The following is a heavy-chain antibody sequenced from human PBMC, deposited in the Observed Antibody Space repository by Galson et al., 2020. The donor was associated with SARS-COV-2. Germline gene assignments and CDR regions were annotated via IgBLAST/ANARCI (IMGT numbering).Heavy chain of an antibody. V-gene: IGHV4-39*06. J-gene: IGHJ6*02. D-gene: IGHD2-15*01. CDR1: GGSITSTKSN. Sequence: SETLSLTCNVSGGSITSTKSNWAWVSQPTGKGLEWTGSPYYSGAANFNPSLTSRVTISVDTTKNPFTLHFNSVTAADTAAYYCARGLTRGGGKPFYYYAMDVWGRVSTVTVSS. CDR2: PYYSGAA. CDR3: ARGLTRGGGKPFYYYAMDV.